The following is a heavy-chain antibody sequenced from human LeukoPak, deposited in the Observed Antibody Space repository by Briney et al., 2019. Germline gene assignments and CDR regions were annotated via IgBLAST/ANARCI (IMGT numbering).Heavy chain of an antibody. CDR2: ISGSDGST. D-gene: IGHD2-21*01. Sequence: GGSLRLSCAASGFTFSSYAMHWVRQAPGKGLEWVSAISGSDGSTWYADSVKGRFTISRDNSKNTLYLHMNSLRDEDTALYYCAGDRAYPNDVFNIWGQGTMITVS. CDR3: AGDRAYPNDVFNI. J-gene: IGHJ3*02. V-gene: IGHV3-23*01. CDR1: GFTFSSYA.